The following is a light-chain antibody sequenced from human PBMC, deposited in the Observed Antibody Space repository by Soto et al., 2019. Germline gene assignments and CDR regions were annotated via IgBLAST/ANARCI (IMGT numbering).Light chain of an antibody. V-gene: IGLV1-40*01. CDR3: QSYDSSLSGSGV. CDR2: GHN. Sequence: QSVLTQPPSVSGAPGQRVTISCTGTYSNIGAGYEVHWYQQIPGTAPKLLISGHNNRPSGVPDRFFGSKSGTSASLTITGFQAEDEADYYCQSYDSSLSGSGVFGGGTKVTVL. J-gene: IGLJ3*02. CDR1: YSNIGAGYE.